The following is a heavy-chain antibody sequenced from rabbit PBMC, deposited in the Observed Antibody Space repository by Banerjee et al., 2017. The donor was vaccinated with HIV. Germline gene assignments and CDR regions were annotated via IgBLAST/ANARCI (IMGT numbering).Heavy chain of an antibody. Sequence: QEQLVESGGGLVTLGGSLKLTCKASGIDLSSSFWISWVRQTPGKGLEWIGCIYPTYGATDYASWVNGRFTISLDNAQNTLYLQLNSLTAADTATYFCARGGVVAGEYFNFWGPGTLVTVS. CDR2: IYPTYGAT. D-gene: IGHD4-1*01. J-gene: IGHJ4*01. V-gene: IGHV1S43*01. CDR3: ARGGVVAGEYFNF. CDR1: GIDLSSSFW.